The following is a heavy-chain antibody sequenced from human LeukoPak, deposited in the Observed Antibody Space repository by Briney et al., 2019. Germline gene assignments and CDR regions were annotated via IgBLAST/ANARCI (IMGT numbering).Heavy chain of an antibody. Sequence: GGSLRLSCAASGFTFDDYGMSWVRQAPGKGLEWVSGINWNGGSTGYADSVEGRFITSRDNAKNSLYLQMNSLRAEDTALYYCAREISGIAVAGTGPYYYYYMDVWGKGTTVTVSS. D-gene: IGHD6-19*01. V-gene: IGHV3-20*04. CDR2: INWNGGST. J-gene: IGHJ6*03. CDR3: AREISGIAVAGTGPYYYYYMDV. CDR1: GFTFDDYG.